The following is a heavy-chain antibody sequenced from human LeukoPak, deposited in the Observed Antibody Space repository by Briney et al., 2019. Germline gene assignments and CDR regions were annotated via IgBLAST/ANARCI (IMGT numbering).Heavy chain of an antibody. J-gene: IGHJ4*02. CDR2: ISAYNGNT. V-gene: IGHV1-18*01. CDR1: GYTFTSYG. Sequence: ASVKVSCKASGYTFTSYGISWVRQAPGQGLEWMGWISAYNGNTNYAQKLQGRVTMTTDTSTSTAYTELRSLRSDDTAVYYCARDPAQFGYTDYWGQGTLVTVSS. D-gene: IGHD6-13*01. CDR3: ARDPAQFGYTDY.